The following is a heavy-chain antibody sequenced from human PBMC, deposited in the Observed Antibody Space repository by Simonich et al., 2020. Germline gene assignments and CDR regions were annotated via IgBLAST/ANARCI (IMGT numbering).Heavy chain of an antibody. V-gene: IGHV3-48*01. CDR3: ARDSSYYAFDI. CDR2: ISSSSSTI. D-gene: IGHD5-12*01. Sequence: EVQLVESGGGLVQPGGSLRLSCAAPGFTFSSYSMNWVRQAPGKGLEWVSYISSSSSTIYYADSVKGRFTISRDNAKNSLYRQMNSLRAEDTAVYYCARDSSYYAFDIWGQGTMVTVSS. J-gene: IGHJ3*02. CDR1: GFTFSSYS.